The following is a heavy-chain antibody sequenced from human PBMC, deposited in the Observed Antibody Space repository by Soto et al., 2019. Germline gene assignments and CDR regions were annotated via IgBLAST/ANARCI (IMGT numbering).Heavy chain of an antibody. J-gene: IGHJ3*02. CDR2: ITGSGSNT. V-gene: IGHV3-23*01. CDR3: AKSRIEALGTGAFDI. CDR1: GFTFSSYG. D-gene: IGHD6-13*01. Sequence: GGSLRLSCAASGFTFSSYGMHWVRQAPGKGLEWVSIITGSGSNTYYADSVKGRFTISRDNSRDTLYLQMNSLRVEDTALYYCAKSRIEALGTGAFDIWVQGTMVTVSS.